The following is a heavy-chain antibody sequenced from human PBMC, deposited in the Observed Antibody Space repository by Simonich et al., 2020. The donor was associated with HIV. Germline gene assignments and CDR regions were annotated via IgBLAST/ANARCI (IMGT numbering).Heavy chain of an antibody. CDR1: GLTFASFD. Sequence: QVQMVQYGAEVKKPGASVKVYCKASGLTFASFDITWGRQSPGKGLEWMGLINAYNGNTNYAHNLQGRVTMTTDTSTSTAYMELRSLRSDDTAVYYCARGGKHNFWSGHDGFDIWGQGTMVTVSS. CDR3: ARGGKHNFWSGHDGFDI. V-gene: IGHV1-18*01. CDR2: INAYNGNT. J-gene: IGHJ3*02. D-gene: IGHD3-3*01.